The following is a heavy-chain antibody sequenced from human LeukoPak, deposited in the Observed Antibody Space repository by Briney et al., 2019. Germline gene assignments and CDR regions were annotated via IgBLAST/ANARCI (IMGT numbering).Heavy chain of an antibody. CDR1: GFTVSSNY. V-gene: IGHV3-53*01. Sequence: GGSLRLSCAASGFTVSSNYMSWVRQPAGKGLEWVSVIYSGGATFYADSVEGRFTIPRDNSKNTLYPQMNSLRADDTAVYYCSKLKGWYGEGYFDYWGQGTLVTVSS. CDR2: IYSGGAT. D-gene: IGHD6-19*01. J-gene: IGHJ4*02. CDR3: SKLKGWYGEGYFDY.